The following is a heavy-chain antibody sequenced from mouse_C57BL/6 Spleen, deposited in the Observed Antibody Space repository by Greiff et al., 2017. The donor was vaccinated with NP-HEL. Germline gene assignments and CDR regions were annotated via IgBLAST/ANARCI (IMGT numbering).Heavy chain of an antibody. D-gene: IGHD1-1*01. CDR2: ISSGGDYI. J-gene: IGHJ1*03. CDR1: GFTFSSYA. Sequence: EVKVEESGEGLVKPGGSLKLSCAASGFTFSSYAMSWVRQTPEKRLEWVAYISSGGDYIYYADTVKGRFTISRDNARNTLYLQMSSLKSEDTAMYYCTRDRGDYYGEVWGTGTTVTVSS. V-gene: IGHV5-9-1*02. CDR3: TRDRGDYYGEV.